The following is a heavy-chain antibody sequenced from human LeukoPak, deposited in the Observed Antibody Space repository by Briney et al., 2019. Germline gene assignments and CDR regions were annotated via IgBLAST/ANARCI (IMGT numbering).Heavy chain of an antibody. CDR2: ISGSGDNT. D-gene: IGHD3-10*01. CDR1: GFTFSSYA. Sequence: GGSLRLSCAASGFTFSSYAMSWVRQAPGKGLEWVSGISGSGDNTYYADSVKGRFTISRDNSKNTLNLQMNSLRAEDTAVYYCAKKAYYGSGSFSLTHDAFDIWGQGTMVTVSS. CDR3: AKKAYYGSGSFSLTHDAFDI. J-gene: IGHJ3*02. V-gene: IGHV3-23*01.